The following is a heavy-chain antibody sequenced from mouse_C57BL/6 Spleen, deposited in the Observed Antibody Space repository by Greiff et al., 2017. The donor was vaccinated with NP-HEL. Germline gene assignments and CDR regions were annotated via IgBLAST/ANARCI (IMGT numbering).Heavy chain of an antibody. J-gene: IGHJ1*03. D-gene: IGHD1-1*01. Sequence: QVQLQQSGPELVKPGASVKISCKASGYAFSSSWMNWVKQRPGKGLEWIGRIYPGDGDTNYNGKFKGKATLTADKSSSTAYMQLSSLTSEDSAVYFCARTPSIYYYGSSSWYFDVWGTGTTVTVSS. CDR3: ARTPSIYYYGSSSWYFDV. V-gene: IGHV1-82*01. CDR1: GYAFSSSW. CDR2: IYPGDGDT.